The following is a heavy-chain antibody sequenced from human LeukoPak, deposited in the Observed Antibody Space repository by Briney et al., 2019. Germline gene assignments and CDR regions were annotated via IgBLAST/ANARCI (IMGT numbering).Heavy chain of an antibody. J-gene: IGHJ4*02. Sequence: GGSLGLSCAASGFTFTGHAMTWRRQAPGKGLEWVSIIGGRDDRTYYADSVEGRFTISRDNSKNILYLQMSTLRAAATAVYYCAKNPNPFLDVWNGYKWGQGPRGTVSS. CDR1: GFTFTGHA. CDR3: AKNPNPFLDVWNGYK. V-gene: IGHV3-23*01. CDR2: IGGRDDRT. D-gene: IGHD3-3*01.